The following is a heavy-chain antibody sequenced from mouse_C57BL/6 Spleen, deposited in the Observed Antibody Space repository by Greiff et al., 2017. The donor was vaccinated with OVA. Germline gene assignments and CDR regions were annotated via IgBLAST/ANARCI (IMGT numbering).Heavy chain of an antibody. CDR3: ARVYYGLLYFDV. J-gene: IGHJ1*03. Sequence: DVKLVESEGGLVQPGSSMKLSCTASGFTFSDYYMAWVRQVPEKGLEWVANINYDGSSTYYLDSLKSRFLISRDNAKNILYLQMSSLKSEDTATYYCARVYYGLLYFDVWGTGTTVTVAS. CDR1: GFTFSDYY. D-gene: IGHD1-2*01. CDR2: INYDGSST. V-gene: IGHV5-16*01.